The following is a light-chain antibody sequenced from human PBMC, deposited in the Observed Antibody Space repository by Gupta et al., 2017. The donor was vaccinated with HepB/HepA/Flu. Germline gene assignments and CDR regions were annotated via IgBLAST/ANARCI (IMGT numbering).Light chain of an antibody. Sequence: DIQMTQSPSTLSASVGDRVTITCRASESINGWLAWYQQKPGKAPNLLIYLASRLESGVPSRFSGSGSGXEFTLTXSSLQPDDFASYYCQQYKSYASFGXGTKLEI. V-gene: IGKV1-5*03. CDR2: LAS. CDR3: QQYKSYAS. CDR1: ESINGW. J-gene: IGKJ2*03.